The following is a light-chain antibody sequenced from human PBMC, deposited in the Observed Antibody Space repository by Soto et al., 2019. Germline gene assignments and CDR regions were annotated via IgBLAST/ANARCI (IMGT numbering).Light chain of an antibody. Sequence: QSVLTQPPSVSAAPGQKVTISCSGSNSNIGNNYVSWYQQVPGTAPKLLIYDNNKRPSGNPDRFSGSKSGTSATLGISGLQTGDEDDYYCGTWDSSLSVNVFGTGTKVTVL. CDR1: NSNIGNNY. J-gene: IGLJ1*01. CDR3: GTWDSSLSVNV. CDR2: DNN. V-gene: IGLV1-51*01.